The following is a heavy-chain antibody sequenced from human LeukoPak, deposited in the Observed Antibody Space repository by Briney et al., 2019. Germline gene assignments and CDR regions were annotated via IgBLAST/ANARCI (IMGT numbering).Heavy chain of an antibody. V-gene: IGHV4-38-2*01. CDR3: ARLIDGVYFDY. J-gene: IGHJ4*02. CDR1: SYSISSGYY. CDR2: IYHSGST. D-gene: IGHD2-21*01. Sequence: KTSETLSLTCAVSSYSISSGYYWDWIRQPPGKGLEWIWSIYHSGSTYCNPSLKSRLTISVETSKNQLSLKLTSVAAADAAVYYCARLIDGVYFDYWGQGALVTVSS.